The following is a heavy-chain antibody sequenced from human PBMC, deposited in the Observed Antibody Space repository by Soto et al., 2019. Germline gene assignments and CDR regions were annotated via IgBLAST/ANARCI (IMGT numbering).Heavy chain of an antibody. V-gene: IGHV5-10-1*01. J-gene: IGHJ6*02. D-gene: IGHD6-13*01. CDR1: GYSFTSYW. Sequence: GESLKISCKGSGYSFTSYWISWVRQMPGKGLEWMGRIDPSDSYTNYSPSFQGHVTISADKSISTAYLQWSSLKASDTAMYYCARRGAAGTLYYYYGMDVWGQGTTVTVSS. CDR3: ARRGAAGTLYYYYGMDV. CDR2: IDPSDSYT.